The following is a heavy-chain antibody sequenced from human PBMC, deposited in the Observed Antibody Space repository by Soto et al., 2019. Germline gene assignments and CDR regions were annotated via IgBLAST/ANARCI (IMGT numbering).Heavy chain of an antibody. D-gene: IGHD3-3*01. CDR1: GDSISSSY. Sequence: TLSLTCTVAGDSISSSYWNWILQATGKGLEWIGYIDDTGSTNYNPSLKSRVTLSVDPSNNQYSLKLSSVTAADTAVYYCARGVLEWLLRDSYYYYMDVWGKGTTVTVSS. J-gene: IGHJ6*03. V-gene: IGHV4-59*01. CDR2: IDDTGST. CDR3: ARGVLEWLLRDSYYYYMDV.